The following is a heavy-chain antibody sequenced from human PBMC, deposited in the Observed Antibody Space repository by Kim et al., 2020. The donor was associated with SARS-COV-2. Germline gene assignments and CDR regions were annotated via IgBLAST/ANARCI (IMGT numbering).Heavy chain of an antibody. CDR1: GFTFSSYA. J-gene: IGHJ4*02. CDR3: AKGSEMATIYFDY. V-gene: IGHV3-23*03. CDR2: IYSGGSST. Sequence: GGSLRLSCAASGFTFSSYAMSWVRQAPGKGLEWVSVIYSGGSSTYYADSVKGRFTISRDNSKNTLYLQMNSLRAEDTAVYYCAKGSEMATIYFDYWGQGTLVTVSS. D-gene: IGHD5-12*01.